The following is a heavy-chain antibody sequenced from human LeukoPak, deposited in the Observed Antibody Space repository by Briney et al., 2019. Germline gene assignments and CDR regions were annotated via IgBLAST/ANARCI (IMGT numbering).Heavy chain of an antibody. J-gene: IGHJ5*01. CDR2: ISGSGGST. D-gene: IGHD2-2*01. Sequence: PGRSLRLSCAASGFTFDDYAMHWVRQAPGKGLEWVSGISGSGGSTYYADSVKGRFTISRDNTKNTLYLQMNSLRAEDTAVYYCAKDRHAPGRYCSSTSCFPSDSWGQGTLVTVSS. CDR1: GFTFDDYA. V-gene: IGHV3-23*01. CDR3: AKDRHAPGRYCSSTSCFPSDS.